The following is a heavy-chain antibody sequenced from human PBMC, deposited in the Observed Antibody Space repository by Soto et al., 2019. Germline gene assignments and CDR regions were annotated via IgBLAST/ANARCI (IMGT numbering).Heavy chain of an antibody. J-gene: IGHJ3*01. CDR1: GGSITSGQYY. Sequence: SETLSLTXTVSGGSITSGQYYWSWIRQSPGKGLEWIGYIYYTGSAYYNPSLKSRVTISFDTSKNQFSLRLSSVTDADTAVFYCARTGYIYGADAFDVWGQGTMVTVSS. V-gene: IGHV4-30-4*01. CDR2: IYYTGSA. D-gene: IGHD5-18*01. CDR3: ARTGYIYGADAFDV.